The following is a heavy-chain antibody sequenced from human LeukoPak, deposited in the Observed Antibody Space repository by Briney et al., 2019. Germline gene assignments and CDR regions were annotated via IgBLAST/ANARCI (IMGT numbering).Heavy chain of an antibody. CDR3: ATGYDSSGYYYLVLRRFDI. CDR2: FDPEDGET. CDR1: GYTLTELS. Sequence: ASVKVSCKVSGYTLTELSMHWVRQAPGKGLEWMGGFDPEDGETIYAQKFQGRVTMTEDTSTDTAYMELSSLRSEDTAVYYCATGYDSSGYYYLVLRRFDIWGRGTMVTVSS. J-gene: IGHJ3*02. D-gene: IGHD3-22*01. V-gene: IGHV1-24*01.